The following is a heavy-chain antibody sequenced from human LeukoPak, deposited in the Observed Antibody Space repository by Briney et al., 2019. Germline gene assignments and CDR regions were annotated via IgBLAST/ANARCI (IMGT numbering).Heavy chain of an antibody. Sequence: GGSLRLSCAASGFTFSSYGMSWVRQAPGKGLEWVSSITGSGGYTYYGDSVKGRFTISRDNSKNTPYLQMNSLRPEDTAVFYCAQLSSDDSSGYYWSLFDYWGQGTLVTVSS. D-gene: IGHD3-22*01. CDR3: AQLSSDDSSGYYWSLFDY. CDR2: ITGSGGYT. V-gene: IGHV3-23*01. CDR1: GFTFSSYG. J-gene: IGHJ4*02.